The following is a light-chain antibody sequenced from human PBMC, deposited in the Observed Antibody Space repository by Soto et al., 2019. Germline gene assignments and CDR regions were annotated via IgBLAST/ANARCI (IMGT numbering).Light chain of an antibody. CDR2: GAS. J-gene: IGKJ2*01. Sequence: DIQLTQSPSSVSASVGDRVTITCRANQHIDRWLAWFQQKPGKAPELLIYGASILESWVPSRFNGSRSGTDFTLTISGLQPEDFATYYCQQSDSMPYTFGPGTKLEIK. V-gene: IGKV1-12*02. CDR3: QQSDSMPYT. CDR1: QHIDRW.